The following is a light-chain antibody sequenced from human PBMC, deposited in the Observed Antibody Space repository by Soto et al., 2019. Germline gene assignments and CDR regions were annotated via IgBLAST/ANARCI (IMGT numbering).Light chain of an antibody. V-gene: IGLV2-14*01. Sequence: QSAPTQPASVSGSPGQSITISCTGTSSDVGGYNYVSWYQQHPGKAPKLMIYEVSNRPSGVSNRFSGSKSGNTASLTISGLQAEDEADYYCSSYTSSSTTFYVFGTGTKLTVL. CDR3: SSYTSSSTTFYV. CDR1: SSDVGGYNY. J-gene: IGLJ1*01. CDR2: EVS.